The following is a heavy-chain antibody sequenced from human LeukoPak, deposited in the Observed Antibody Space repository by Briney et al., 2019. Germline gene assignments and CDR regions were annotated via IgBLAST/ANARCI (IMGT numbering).Heavy chain of an antibody. J-gene: IGHJ6*02. CDR2: IYYTGST. CDR1: GGSIGTYY. V-gene: IGHV4-59*01. D-gene: IGHD1-26*01. Sequence: PSETLSLTCTISGGSIGTYYWSWIRQPPGKGLECIGYIYYTGSTNYNPSLKSRVNMSLDTSKNQFSLNLSSLTAADTAVYYCVRYSYYLYYFGVDVWGQGTTVTVSS. CDR3: VRYSYYLYYFGVDV.